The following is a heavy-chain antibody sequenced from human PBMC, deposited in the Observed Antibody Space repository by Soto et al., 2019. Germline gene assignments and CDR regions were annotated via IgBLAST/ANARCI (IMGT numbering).Heavy chain of an antibody. CDR3: TRDSSVAVSGTWFIDP. V-gene: IGHV3-49*04. D-gene: IGHD3-10*01. CDR2: IRSQSYSGTA. Sequence: LGRSLRLSCAGSGFNFGDFGGSGVRQAPGKGLEGVGFIRSQSYSGTAQYAAAVKGRFTISRDDDNKVAYLQMNTLKTEETAIYYCTRDSSVAVSGTWFIDPWGQGT. CDR1: GFNFGDFG. J-gene: IGHJ5*02.